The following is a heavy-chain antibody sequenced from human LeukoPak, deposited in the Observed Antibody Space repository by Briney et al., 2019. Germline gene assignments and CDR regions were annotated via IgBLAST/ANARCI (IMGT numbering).Heavy chain of an antibody. Sequence: PSQTLSLTCTVSGGSISSYYCSWIRQPPGKGLEWIGYIYYSGSTNYNPSLKSRVTISVDTSKNQFSLKLSSVTAADTAVYYCARDGPGGWFDPWGQGTLVTVSS. V-gene: IGHV4-59*01. CDR1: GGSISSYY. CDR2: IYYSGST. D-gene: IGHD3-10*01. CDR3: ARDGPGGWFDP. J-gene: IGHJ5*02.